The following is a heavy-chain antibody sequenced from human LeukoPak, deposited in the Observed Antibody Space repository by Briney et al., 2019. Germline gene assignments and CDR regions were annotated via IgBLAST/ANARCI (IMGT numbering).Heavy chain of an antibody. CDR2: IYSTGST. J-gene: IGHJ4*02. Sequence: KPSETLSLTCTVSGGSINFYYWSWIRQPAGKGLEWIGRIYSTGSTNYSPSLKSRVTMSVDKSKNQFSLNLSSETAADTAVYYCARGIADPYSFDSWGQGTLVTVSS. V-gene: IGHV4-4*07. D-gene: IGHD6-13*01. CDR3: ARGIADPYSFDS. CDR1: GGSINFYY.